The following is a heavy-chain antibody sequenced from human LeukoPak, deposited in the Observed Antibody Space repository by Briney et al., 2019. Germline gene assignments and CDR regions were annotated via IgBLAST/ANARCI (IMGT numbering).Heavy chain of an antibody. V-gene: IGHV3-23*01. J-gene: IGHJ4*02. CDR1: GFTFGNFG. D-gene: IGHD6-19*01. Sequence: PGGSLRLSCEASGFTFGNFGMTWVRQAPGKGLQWVSGITGSSTWTYYAASVKGRFTVSRDNSQNTLHLQMNSLRADDTAVYYCARGPTRIGVAGTWPLDYWGQGTLVTVSS. CDR2: ITGSSTWT. CDR3: ARGPTRIGVAGTWPLDY.